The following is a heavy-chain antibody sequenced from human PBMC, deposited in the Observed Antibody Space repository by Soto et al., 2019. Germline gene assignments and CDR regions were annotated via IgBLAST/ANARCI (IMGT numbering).Heavy chain of an antibody. CDR1: GFNVSSNY. J-gene: IGHJ6*02. Sequence: EVQLVESGGGLVQPGGSLRLSFAASGFNVSSNYMSWVRQAPGKGLEWVSVIYSGGSTYYADSVKGRFTISRDNSKNTLYLHMNSLSAEDTAVDDCARDMVRGMDFWGQGTTVTVSS. CDR3: ARDMVRGMDF. V-gene: IGHV3-66*01. CDR2: IYSGGST. D-gene: IGHD3-10*01.